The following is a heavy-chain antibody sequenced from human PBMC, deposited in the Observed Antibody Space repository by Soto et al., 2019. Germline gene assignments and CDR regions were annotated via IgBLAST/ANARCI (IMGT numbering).Heavy chain of an antibody. Sequence: QVQLVQSGTEMKKPGSSVKVSCKASGGTFSSKGISWVRQAPGQGLEWMGAIIPIFDTANYAQKFQGRLTSTAVESTATAYMELSSLRSEDTAVYYCARGTGTTWGVFAYWGQGTLVTVSS. D-gene: IGHD1-1*01. CDR1: GGTFSSKG. CDR3: ARGTGTTWGVFAY. V-gene: IGHV1-69*01. J-gene: IGHJ4*02. CDR2: IIPIFDTA.